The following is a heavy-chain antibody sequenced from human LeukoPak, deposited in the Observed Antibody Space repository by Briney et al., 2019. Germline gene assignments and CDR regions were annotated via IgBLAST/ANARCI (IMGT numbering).Heavy chain of an antibody. CDR3: AGLGSTMEGRIDP. Sequence: RGASVKVSCKASGYFFSGYHVHWVRQAPGQGLDWMGRIYIDSGDTNCAQKFQGRVTMTRDTSISTAYMELSSPTSDDTAVYYCAGLGSTMEGRIDPWGQGTPVTVSS. CDR2: IYIDSGDT. J-gene: IGHJ5*02. V-gene: IGHV1-2*02. CDR1: GYFFSGYH. D-gene: IGHD3-10*01.